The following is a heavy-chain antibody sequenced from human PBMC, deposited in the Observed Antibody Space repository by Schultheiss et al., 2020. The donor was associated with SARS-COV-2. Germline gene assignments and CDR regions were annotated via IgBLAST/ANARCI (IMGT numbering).Heavy chain of an antibody. D-gene: IGHD2-2*03. V-gene: IGHV3-23*01. CDR3: ARVDGYCSSTSCYEGGYFQH. CDR1: GFTFSSYA. J-gene: IGHJ1*01. CDR2: ISGSGGST. Sequence: GGSLRLSCAASGFTFSSYAMSWVRQAPGKGLEWVSAISGSGGSTYYADSVKGRFTISRDNSKNTLYLQMNSLRAEDTAVYYCARVDGYCSSTSCYEGGYFQHWGQGTLVTVSS.